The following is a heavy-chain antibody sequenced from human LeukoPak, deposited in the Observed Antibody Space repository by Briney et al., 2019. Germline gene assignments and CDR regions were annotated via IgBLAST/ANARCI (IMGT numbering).Heavy chain of an antibody. CDR1: GGSISSGDW. V-gene: IGHV4-4*02. Sequence: SETLSLTCDVSGGSISSGDWWSWVRQPPGRGLEWIGESSHSGNTNYNPSLKSRVTVSVDKSKNQFSLKLSSVTAADTAAYYCASRTGSSYGWALGYWGQGILVTVSS. D-gene: IGHD5-18*01. J-gene: IGHJ4*02. CDR2: SSHSGNT. CDR3: ASRTGSSYGWALGY.